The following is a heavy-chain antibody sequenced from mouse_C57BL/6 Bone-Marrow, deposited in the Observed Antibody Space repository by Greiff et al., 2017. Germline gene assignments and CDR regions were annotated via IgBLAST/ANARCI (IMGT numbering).Heavy chain of an antibody. CDR1: GFSLSTSGMG. J-gene: IGHJ3*01. CDR3: ARDYGSSYVDWFAY. D-gene: IGHD1-1*01. Sequence: QVTLKVCGPGILQSSQTLSLTCSFSGFSLSTSGMGVSWIRQPSGKGLEWLAHIYWDDDKRYNPSLKSRLTISKDTSRNQVFLKITSVDTADTATYYCARDYGSSYVDWFAYWGQGTLVTVSA. CDR2: IYWDDDK. V-gene: IGHV8-12*01.